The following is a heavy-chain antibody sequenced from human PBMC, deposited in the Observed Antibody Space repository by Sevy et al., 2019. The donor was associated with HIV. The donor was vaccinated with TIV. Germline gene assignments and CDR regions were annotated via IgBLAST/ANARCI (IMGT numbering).Heavy chain of an antibody. J-gene: IGHJ6*02. Sequence: GGSLRLSCAASGFTFSDYYMSWIRQAPGKGLEWVSYISSSGSTIYYADSVKGRFTISRDNAKNSLYLQMNSLRAEDTAVYYCARDVYGSSWSYYYYGMDVWGLGTTVTVSS. CDR3: ARDVYGSSWSYYYYGMDV. D-gene: IGHD6-13*01. CDR1: GFTFSDYY. CDR2: ISSSGSTI. V-gene: IGHV3-11*01.